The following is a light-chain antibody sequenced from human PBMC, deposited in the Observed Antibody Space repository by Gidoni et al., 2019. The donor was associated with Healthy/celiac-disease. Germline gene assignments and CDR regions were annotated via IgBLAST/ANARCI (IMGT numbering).Light chain of an antibody. V-gene: IGLV3-19*01. CDR3: NSRDSSGNHPVV. J-gene: IGLJ2*01. CDR1: SLRSYY. CDR2: GKN. Sequence: SSELTQDPAVSVALGQTVRITCQGDSLRSYYASRYQQEPGQAPVLVIYGKNNRPSGIPDRFSGSSSGNTASLTITGAHAEDEADYYCNSRDSSGNHPVVFGGGTKLTVL.